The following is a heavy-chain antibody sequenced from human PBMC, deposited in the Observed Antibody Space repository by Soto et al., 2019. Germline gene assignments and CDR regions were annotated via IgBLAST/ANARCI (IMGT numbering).Heavy chain of an antibody. D-gene: IGHD5-18*01. V-gene: IGHV1-69*01. CDR2: IIPIFGTA. CDR1: GGTFSSYA. CDR3: ARGVDTDTVFEPEYYFDY. J-gene: IGHJ4*02. Sequence: QVQLVQSGAEVKKPGSSVKVSCKASGGTFSSYAISWVRQAPGQGLEWMGGIIPIFGTANYAKKFQGRVMISADAYTSTAYMELGSLKSEDTAVYYWARGVDTDTVFEPEYYFDYWGQGTLVTVSS.